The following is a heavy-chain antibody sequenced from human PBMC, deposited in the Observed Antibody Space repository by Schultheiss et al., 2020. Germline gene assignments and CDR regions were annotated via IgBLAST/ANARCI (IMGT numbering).Heavy chain of an antibody. J-gene: IGHJ4*02. Sequence: SVKVSCKASGGTFSSYAISWVRQAPGQGLEWMGGIIPIFGTANYAQKFQGRVTITADKSTSTAYMELSSLRSEDTAVYYCAREGINGDSPHKFDYWGQGTLVTVSS. V-gene: IGHV1-69*06. D-gene: IGHD4-17*01. CDR3: AREGINGDSPHKFDY. CDR2: IIPIFGTA. CDR1: GGTFSSYA.